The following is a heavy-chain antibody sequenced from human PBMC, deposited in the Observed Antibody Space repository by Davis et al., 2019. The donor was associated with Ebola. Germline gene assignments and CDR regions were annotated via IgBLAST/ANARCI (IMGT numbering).Heavy chain of an antibody. CDR2: FRSKANSYAT. Sequence: GESLKISCAASGFTFSGSAMHWVRQASGKGLEWVGRFRSKANSYATAYAASVKGRFTISRDDSKNTAYLQMNSLKTEDTAVYYCTSTWSTIDYWGQGTLVTVSS. J-gene: IGHJ4*02. D-gene: IGHD1-14*01. CDR1: GFTFSGSA. V-gene: IGHV3-73*01. CDR3: TSTWSTIDY.